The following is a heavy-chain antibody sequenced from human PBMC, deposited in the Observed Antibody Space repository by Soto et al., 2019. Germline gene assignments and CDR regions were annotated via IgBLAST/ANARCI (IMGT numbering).Heavy chain of an antibody. D-gene: IGHD2-2*01. Sequence: GGSLRLSCAASGFTFSSYAMSWVRQAPGKGLEWVSTISGSSGHIYYADFVKGRFTISRDNSRNTLYLQMSSLRADDTAEYYCAKGESTSSEPYYGMDVWGQGTTVTVSS. J-gene: IGHJ6*02. CDR3: AKGESTSSEPYYGMDV. CDR1: GFTFSSYA. V-gene: IGHV3-23*01. CDR2: ISGSSGHI.